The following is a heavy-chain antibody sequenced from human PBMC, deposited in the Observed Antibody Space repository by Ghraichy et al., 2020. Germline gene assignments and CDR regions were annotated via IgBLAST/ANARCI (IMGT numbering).Heavy chain of an antibody. V-gene: IGHV4-34*01. J-gene: IGHJ3*02. D-gene: IGHD3-22*01. CDR1: GGSFSGYY. CDR3: ARGLLSEWLYYDSSGYSFDI. Sequence: SETLSLTCAVYGGSFSGYYWSWIRQHPGKGLEWIGEINHSGSTNYNPSLKSRVTISVDTSKNQFSLKLSSVTAADTAVYYCARGLLSEWLYYDSSGYSFDIWGQGTMVTVSS. CDR2: INHSGST.